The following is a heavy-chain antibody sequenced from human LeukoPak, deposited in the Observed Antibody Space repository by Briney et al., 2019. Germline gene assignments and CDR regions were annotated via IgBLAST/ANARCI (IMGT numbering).Heavy chain of an antibody. V-gene: IGHV1-69*13. CDR2: IIPIFGTA. CDR1: GGTFSSYA. D-gene: IGHD5-12*01. CDR3: ARSPIVATIVGIEYYYYYMDV. Sequence: SVKVSCKASGGTFSSYAISWVRQAPGQGLEWMGGIIPIFGTANYAQKFQGRVTITADESTSTAYMELSSLRSEDTAVYYCARSPIVATIVGIEYYYYYMDVWGKGTTVTISS. J-gene: IGHJ6*03.